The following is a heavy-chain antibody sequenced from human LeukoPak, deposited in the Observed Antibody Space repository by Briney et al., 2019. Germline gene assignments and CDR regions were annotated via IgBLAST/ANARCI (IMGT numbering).Heavy chain of an antibody. D-gene: IGHD3-9*01. CDR3: ARAGLLRYFDSQYVAPYYFDY. CDR2: ISYDGSNK. J-gene: IGHJ4*02. V-gene: IGHV3-30-3*01. Sequence: GGSLRLSCAASGFTFSSYAMHWVRQAPGKGLEWVAVISYDGSNKYYADSVKGRFTISRDNSKNTLYLQMNSLRAEDTAVYYCARAGLLRYFDSQYVAPYYFDYWGQGTLVTVSS. CDR1: GFTFSSYA.